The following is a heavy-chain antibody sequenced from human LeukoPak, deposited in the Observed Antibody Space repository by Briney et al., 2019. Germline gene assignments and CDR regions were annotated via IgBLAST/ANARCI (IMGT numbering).Heavy chain of an antibody. D-gene: IGHD3-10*01. CDR3: CIMVRGANLLDY. CDR1: GYTFTGYY. CDR2: INPNGGGT. V-gene: IGHV1-2*02. J-gene: IGHJ4*02. Sequence: GASVKVSCKASGYTFTGYYMHWVRQAPGQGLEWMGWINPNGGGTNYAQKFQGRVTMTRDTSISTAYMELSRLRSDDTAVYYCCIMVRGANLLDYWGQGTLVTVSS.